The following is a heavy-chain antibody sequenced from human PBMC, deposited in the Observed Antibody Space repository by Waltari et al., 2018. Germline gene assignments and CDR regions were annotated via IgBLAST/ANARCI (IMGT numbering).Heavy chain of an antibody. CDR3: ARDYRFWSGYGHDAFDI. CDR1: GDSISSGDY. D-gene: IGHD3-3*01. J-gene: IGHJ3*02. CDR2: IYHSGST. Sequence: QVQLQESGPGLVKPSETLSLTCAVSGDSISSGDYWDWIRQTPGKGLEWIGSIYHSGSTYYNPSLKSRVTISVDTSKNQFSLKLSSVTAADTAVYYCARDYRFWSGYGHDAFDIWGQGTMVTVSS. V-gene: IGHV4-38-2*02.